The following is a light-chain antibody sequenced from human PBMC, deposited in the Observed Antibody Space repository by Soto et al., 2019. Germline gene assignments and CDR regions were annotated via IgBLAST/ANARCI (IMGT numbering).Light chain of an antibody. CDR2: QAS. Sequence: DIQMTQSPSTLSASVGGRVTITCRASQSISDRLAWYQQKPGKAPKLLIYQASSLESGVPSRFSGSGSGTEFTLTISSLQPDDFSTFYCQQYNDYPCTFGQGTKLEIK. CDR3: QQYNDYPCT. V-gene: IGKV1-5*03. J-gene: IGKJ2*02. CDR1: QSISDR.